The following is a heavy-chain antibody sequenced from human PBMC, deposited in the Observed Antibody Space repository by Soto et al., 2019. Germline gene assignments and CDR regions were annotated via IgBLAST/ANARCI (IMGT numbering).Heavy chain of an antibody. V-gene: IGHV1-8*01. CDR1: GYTFTSYD. Sequence: QVQLVQSGAEVKKPGASVKVSCKASGYTFTSYDINWVRQATGQGLEWMGWMNPNSGNTGYAQKFQGRVTMTRNTSISTAHMELSSLRSEDTAVYYCAREMATSTSFDYWGQGTLVTVSS. CDR3: AREMATSTSFDY. D-gene: IGHD5-12*01. CDR2: MNPNSGNT. J-gene: IGHJ4*02.